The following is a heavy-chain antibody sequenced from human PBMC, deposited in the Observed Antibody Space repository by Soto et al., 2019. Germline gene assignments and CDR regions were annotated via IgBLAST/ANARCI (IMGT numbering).Heavy chain of an antibody. CDR3: VIGNRRKGARYLDYHGLDV. CDR2: INPDSGGT. V-gene: IGHV1-2*02. CDR1: GSTFSDYS. J-gene: IGHJ6*02. D-gene: IGHD3-16*02. Sequence: ASVKVSCKSSGSTFSDYSMHWVRQAPGQGLEWMGWINPDSGGTNYAQKFQGRVTMTWDTSIKTGYMDLNRLRSDDTAVYFCVIGNRRKGARYLDYHGLDVWGLGTTVTVSS.